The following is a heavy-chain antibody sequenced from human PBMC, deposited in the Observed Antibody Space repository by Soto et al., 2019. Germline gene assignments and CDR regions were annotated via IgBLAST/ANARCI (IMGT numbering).Heavy chain of an antibody. D-gene: IGHD6-25*01. Sequence: SETLSLTCVVSGGSVSSGGYSWNWIRQPPGKGLEWIGYMYQSGNTYYNPSLKSRVTISVDRSENQFSLKLNSVTAADTAVYYCARGAAANLGYYALDVWGQGTTVTVSS. J-gene: IGHJ6*02. CDR1: GGSVSSGGYS. CDR2: MYQSGNT. CDR3: ARGAAANLGYYALDV. V-gene: IGHV4-30-2*01.